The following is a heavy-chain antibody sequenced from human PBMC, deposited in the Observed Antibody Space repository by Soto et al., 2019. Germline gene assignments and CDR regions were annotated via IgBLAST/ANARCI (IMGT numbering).Heavy chain of an antibody. D-gene: IGHD3-16*01. J-gene: IGHJ4*02. CDR1: GSTIDDYA. CDR3: GKDLSPGGVES. CDR2: IFWVGGGT. Sequence: EVQVVESGGGLVQPGGSLTLSCVVSGSTIDDYAMHWVRQVTGKGLEWVSGIFWVGGGTGYADSVKGRFTISRDRAKNSLSLQMNSLRIEDTAVYYCGKDLSPGGVESWGQGTLVTVSS. V-gene: IGHV3-9*01.